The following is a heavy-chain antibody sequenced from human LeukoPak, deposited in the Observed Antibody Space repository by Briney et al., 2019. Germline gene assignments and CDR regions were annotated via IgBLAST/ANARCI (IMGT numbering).Heavy chain of an antibody. J-gene: IGHJ5*02. V-gene: IGHV2-5*01. D-gene: IGHD4-23*01. CDR2: IYGSDVK. CDR1: GFSLSSDLVG. Sequence: VSGPTLVTPTQTLTLTCTFSGFSLSSDLVGVGWIRQPPGKALEWLALIYGSDVKAYSPSLKSRLTITKDTSKNQVVLTMTNMDPVDTATYYCAHRGSNFLRGWFDPWGQGTLVTVSS. CDR3: AHRGSNFLRGWFDP.